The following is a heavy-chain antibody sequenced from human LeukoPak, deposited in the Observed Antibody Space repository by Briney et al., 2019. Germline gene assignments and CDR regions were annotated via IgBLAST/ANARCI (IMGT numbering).Heavy chain of an antibody. V-gene: IGHV4-59*08. J-gene: IGHJ2*01. CDR1: GGSISIFY. CDR3: ARLGAPRSKIIVWTDTWYFDL. Sequence: SETLFLTCTVSGGSISIFYWAWIRQPPGKGLEWIGSIYNSGITNHNPSLKSRVTVSADTSKNQFSLTLSSVTAADTAVYYCARLGAPRSKIIVWTDTWYFDLWGRGTLVTVSS. CDR2: IYNSGIT. D-gene: IGHD3-22*01.